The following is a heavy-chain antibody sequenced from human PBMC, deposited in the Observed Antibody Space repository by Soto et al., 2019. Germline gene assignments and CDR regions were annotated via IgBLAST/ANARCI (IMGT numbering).Heavy chain of an antibody. CDR3: ARHVNYYDSSGYSDY. Sequence: SETLSLTYTVSGGSISSYYWSWIRQPPGKGLEWIGYIYYSGSTNYNPSLKSRVTISVDTSKNQFSLKLSSVTAADTAVYYCARHVNYYDSSGYSDYWGQGILVTVSS. J-gene: IGHJ4*02. D-gene: IGHD3-22*01. CDR2: IYYSGST. V-gene: IGHV4-59*08. CDR1: GGSISSYY.